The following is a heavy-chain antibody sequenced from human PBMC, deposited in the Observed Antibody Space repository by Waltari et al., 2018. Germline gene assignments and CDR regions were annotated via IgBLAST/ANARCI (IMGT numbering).Heavy chain of an antibody. CDR2: INAGNGNT. Sequence: VRQAPGQRLEWMGWINAGNGNTKYSQKFQGRVTITRDTSASTAYMELSSLRSEDTAVYYCASILRYFDWPLFDWGQGTLVTVSS. J-gene: IGHJ4*02. D-gene: IGHD3-9*01. V-gene: IGHV1-3*01. CDR3: ASILRYFDWPLFD.